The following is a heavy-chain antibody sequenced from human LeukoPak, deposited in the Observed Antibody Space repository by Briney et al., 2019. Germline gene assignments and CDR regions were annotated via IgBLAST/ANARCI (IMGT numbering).Heavy chain of an antibody. Sequence: ASVKVSCKASGYTFSDYDVNWVRQAPGQGLEWMGWMDPTSGDTGYAQKFQGRVTMTRSMSRNTAYMELSRLRSEDTAVYFCARVVMKAFYYYYMDVWGKGTTIIISS. CDR3: ARVVMKAFYYYYMDV. V-gene: IGHV1-8*01. CDR1: GYTFSDYD. D-gene: IGHD2-21*01. J-gene: IGHJ6*03. CDR2: MDPTSGDT.